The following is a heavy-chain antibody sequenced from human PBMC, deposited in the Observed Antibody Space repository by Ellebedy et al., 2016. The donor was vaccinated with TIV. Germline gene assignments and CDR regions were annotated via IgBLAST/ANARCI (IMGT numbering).Heavy chain of an antibody. V-gene: IGHV4-59*13. D-gene: IGHD6-13*01. CDR3: ARGGASSKFLDS. CDR2: IDYSGDA. Sequence: SETLSLXCTVSGGSTTSDYWSWIRQPPGKGLEWIGFIDYSGDAFYNPSLKSRLTISIDSSKNQFSVKVNSVTAADTAVYYCARGGASSKFLDSWGQGTLVTVSS. CDR1: GGSTTSDY. J-gene: IGHJ4*02.